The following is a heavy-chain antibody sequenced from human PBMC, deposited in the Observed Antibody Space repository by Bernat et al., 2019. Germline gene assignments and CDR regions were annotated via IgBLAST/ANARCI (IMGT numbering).Heavy chain of an antibody. CDR2: IWYDGSNK. Sequence: QVQLVESGGGVVQPGRSLRLSCAASGFTFSSYGMHWVRQAPGKGLEWVAVIWYDGSNKYYADSVKGRFTISRDNSKNTLYLQMNILRAEDTAVYYCAREISSSWYAYYYYGMDVWGQGTTVTVSS. CDR3: AREISSSWYAYYYYGMDV. CDR1: GFTFSSYG. V-gene: IGHV3-33*01. J-gene: IGHJ6*02. D-gene: IGHD6-13*01.